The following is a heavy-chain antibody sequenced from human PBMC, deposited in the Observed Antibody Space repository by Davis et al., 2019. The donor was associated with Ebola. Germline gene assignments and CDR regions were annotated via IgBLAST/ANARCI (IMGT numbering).Heavy chain of an antibody. CDR3: ARTVVPAAIFYYFDY. Sequence: PGGSLRLSCAASGFTFSSYAMHWVRQAPGKGLEWVAVISYDGSNKYYADSVKGRFTISRDNSKNTLYLQMNSLRAEDTAVYYCARTVVPAAIFYYFDYWGQGTLVTVSS. J-gene: IGHJ4*02. V-gene: IGHV3-30-3*01. CDR1: GFTFSSYA. CDR2: ISYDGSNK. D-gene: IGHD2-2*01.